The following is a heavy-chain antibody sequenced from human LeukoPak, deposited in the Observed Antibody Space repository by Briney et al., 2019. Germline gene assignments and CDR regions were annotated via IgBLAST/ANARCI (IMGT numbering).Heavy chain of an antibody. CDR1: GFSFTTYW. CDR3: ARTGDYDFWSGYYFYYCYYMDV. Sequence: PGGSLRLSCAASGFSFTTYWMSWVRQAQGKGLEWVANINQDGTEKYYVDSVKGRFTISRDNGKNSLYLQMNSLRAEDTAVYYCARTGDYDFWSGYYFYYCYYMDVWGKGTTVTVSS. D-gene: IGHD3-3*01. CDR2: INQDGTEK. J-gene: IGHJ6*03. V-gene: IGHV3-7*01.